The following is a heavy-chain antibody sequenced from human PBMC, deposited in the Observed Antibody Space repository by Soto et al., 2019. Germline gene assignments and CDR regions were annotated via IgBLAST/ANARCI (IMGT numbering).Heavy chain of an antibody. Sequence: EVQLVESGGGLVQPGGSLRLSCAASGFTVSSNYMSWVRQAPGKGLEWVSVIYSGGSTNYADSVKGRFTISRDNSKNTRYLQMISLRAEDTAVYYCAREGVVVASDWGQGTLVTVSS. J-gene: IGHJ4*02. V-gene: IGHV3-66*01. CDR2: IYSGGST. CDR3: AREGVVVASD. CDR1: GFTVSSNY. D-gene: IGHD2-15*01.